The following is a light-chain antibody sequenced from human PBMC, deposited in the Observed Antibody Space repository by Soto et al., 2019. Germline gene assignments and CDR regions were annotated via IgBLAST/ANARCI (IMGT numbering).Light chain of an antibody. V-gene: IGKV3-20*01. CDR2: AAS. CDR1: QSISSSY. J-gene: IGKJ2*01. CDR3: QQYSWPPVT. Sequence: EIVLTQSPGTLSLSPGEGGTLSCRASQSISSSYLAWYQQKPGQSPRLLIYAASSRATGIPDRFSGSGSGTDFTLTISRLEPEDFAVYYCQQYSWPPVTFGQGTKLEIK.